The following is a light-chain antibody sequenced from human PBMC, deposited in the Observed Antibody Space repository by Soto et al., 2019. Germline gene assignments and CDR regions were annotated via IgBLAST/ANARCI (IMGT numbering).Light chain of an antibody. CDR2: GAS. J-gene: IGKJ3*01. CDR3: QQYESSSQT. V-gene: IGKV3-20*01. Sequence: EIVLTQSPGTLSLSPGERATLACRASQSVSSGYLDWYQQKPGQAPSLLIYGASSRATGSPDRFSGSGSGTDFTLTISRLEPEDFAVYYCQQYESSSQTFGQGTNVDIK. CDR1: QSVSSGY.